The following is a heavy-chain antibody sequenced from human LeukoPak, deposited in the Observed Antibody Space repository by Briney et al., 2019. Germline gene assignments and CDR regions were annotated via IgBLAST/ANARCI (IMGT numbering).Heavy chain of an antibody. CDR1: GYTFTSYD. CDR3: ARGTVVVAATSPDFDY. Sequence: GASVKVSCKASGYTFTSYDINWVRQATGQGLEWMGWMNPNSGNTGYAQKFQGRVTMTRNTSISTAYMELSSLRSEDTAVYYCARGTVVVAATSPDFDYWGQGTLVTVSS. J-gene: IGHJ4*02. D-gene: IGHD2-15*01. V-gene: IGHV1-8*01. CDR2: MNPNSGNT.